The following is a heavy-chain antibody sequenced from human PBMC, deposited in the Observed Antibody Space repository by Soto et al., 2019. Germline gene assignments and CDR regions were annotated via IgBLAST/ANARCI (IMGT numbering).Heavy chain of an antibody. CDR3: VSGSDFDY. Sequence: QVQLVQSGAEVKKPGASVKVSCKASGYTFTSYGITWVRQAPGQGLEWMGWISTYNGYTDYAQKLQGRVTMTRDTSTSTAYMELRSLRSDDTAVYFCVSGSDFDYWGQGTLVTVSS. CDR1: GYTFTSYG. V-gene: IGHV1-18*01. J-gene: IGHJ4*02. CDR2: ISTYNGYT.